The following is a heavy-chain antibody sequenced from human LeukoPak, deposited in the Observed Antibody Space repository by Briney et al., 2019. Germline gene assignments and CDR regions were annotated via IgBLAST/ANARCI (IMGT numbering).Heavy chain of an antibody. CDR1: GYTFTGYY. CDR3: ARGSEGDHYYGMDV. V-gene: IGHV1-2*04. CDR2: INPNSGGT. D-gene: IGHD3-16*01. J-gene: IGHJ6*04. Sequence: GASVKVSCKASGYTFTGYYMHWVRQAPGQGLEWMGWINPNSGGTNYAQKFQGWVTMTRDTSISTAYMELSRLRSDDTAVYYCARGSEGDHYYGMDVWGKGTTVTVSS.